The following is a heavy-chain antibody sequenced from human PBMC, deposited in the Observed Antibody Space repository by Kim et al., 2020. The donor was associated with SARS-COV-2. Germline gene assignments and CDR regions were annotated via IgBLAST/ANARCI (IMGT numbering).Heavy chain of an antibody. D-gene: IGHD2-15*01. CDR1: GGSISSGGYY. J-gene: IGHJ6*02. V-gene: IGHV4-31*03. CDR3: ARTYCSGGSCYPQLYYYYGRDV. Sequence: SETLSLTCTVSGGSISSGGYYWSWIRQHPGKGLEWIGYIYYSGSTYYNPSLKSRVTISVDTSKNQFSLKLSSVTAADTAVYYCARTYCSGGSCYPQLYYYYGRDVWGQGTTVTVSS. CDR2: IYYSGST.